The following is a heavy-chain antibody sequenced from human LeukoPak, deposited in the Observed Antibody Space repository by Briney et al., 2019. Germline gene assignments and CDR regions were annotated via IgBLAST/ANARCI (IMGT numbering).Heavy chain of an antibody. V-gene: IGHV3-7*01. CDR3: ARGTGYSSSWYNY. CDR2: IKQDGSEK. D-gene: IGHD6-13*01. CDR1: GFTFSSCW. Sequence: GGSLRLSCAASGFTFSSCWMSWVRQAPGKGLEWVANIKQDGSEKYYVDSVKGRFTISRDNAKNSLYLQMNSLRAEDTAVYYCARGTGYSSSWYNYWGQGTLVTVSS. J-gene: IGHJ4*02.